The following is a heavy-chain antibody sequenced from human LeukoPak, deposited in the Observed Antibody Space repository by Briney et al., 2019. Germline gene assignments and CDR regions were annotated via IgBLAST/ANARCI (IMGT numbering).Heavy chain of an antibody. Sequence: GASVKVSCKVSGYTLTELSMHWVRQAPGKGLEWMGGFDPEDGETIYAQKFQGRVTMTRDTSTSTVYMELSSLRSEDTAVYYCARAMGTVTTRNYYYYGMDVWGQGTTVTVSS. CDR2: FDPEDGET. CDR3: ARAMGTVTTRNYYYYGMDV. D-gene: IGHD4-11*01. J-gene: IGHJ6*02. V-gene: IGHV1-24*01. CDR1: GYTLTELS.